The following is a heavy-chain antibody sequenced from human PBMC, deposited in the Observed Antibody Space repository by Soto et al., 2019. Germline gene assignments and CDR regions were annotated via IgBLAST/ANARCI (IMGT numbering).Heavy chain of an antibody. J-gene: IGHJ5*02. CDR2: LSRSGGAT. D-gene: IGHD1-7*01. V-gene: IGHV3-23*01. Sequence: GGSLRLSCAASGFNTRFYSMSWVRQTPGKGLEWVAALSRSGGATYYADSVRGRFTISRDASKDTLFLQMSNLRAEDTALYYCSKGEMSTIRNSFDPWGQGTLVTVSS. CDR3: SKGEMSTIRNSFDP. CDR1: GFNTRFYS.